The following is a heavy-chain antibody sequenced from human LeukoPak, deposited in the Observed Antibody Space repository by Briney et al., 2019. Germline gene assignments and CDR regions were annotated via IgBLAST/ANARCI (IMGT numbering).Heavy chain of an antibody. V-gene: IGHV1-18*04. J-gene: IGHJ4*02. CDR1: GSTFTSYG. CDR2: ISAYNGNT. Sequence: GASVKVSCKSSGSTFTSYGISWVRQAPGQGLEWVGWISAYNGNTNYAQKLQGRVTMTTDTSTSTAYMELRSLRSDDTAVYYCARAPTLAVAGTGFDYWGQGTLVTVSS. CDR3: ARAPTLAVAGTGFDY. D-gene: IGHD6-19*01.